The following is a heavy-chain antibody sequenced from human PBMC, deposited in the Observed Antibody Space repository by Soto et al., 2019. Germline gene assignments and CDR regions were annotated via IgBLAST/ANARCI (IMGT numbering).Heavy chain of an antibody. CDR2: VSIGGST. CDR1: GFTFSIYA. CDR3: AKRRGAGGHFDY. V-gene: IGHV3-23*01. Sequence: GGSLRLSCAASGFTFSIYAMGWVGHGPGKGLEWVAVVSIGGSTHYADSVRGRFTISRDNSKNTLSLQMNSLTAEDTAVYFCAKRRGAGGHFDYWGQGALVTVSS. J-gene: IGHJ4*02. D-gene: IGHD2-15*01.